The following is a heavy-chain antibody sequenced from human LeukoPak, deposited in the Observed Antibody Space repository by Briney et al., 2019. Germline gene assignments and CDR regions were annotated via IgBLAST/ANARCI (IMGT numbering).Heavy chain of an antibody. CDR1: GGSISSSSYY. Sequence: PSETLSLTCTVSGGSISSSSYYWGWIRQPPGEGLEWIGSIYYSGSTYYNPSLKSRVTISVDTSKNQFSLKLSSVTAADTAVYYCARDGYNSGYYYYMDVWGKGTTVTVSS. CDR3: ARDGYNSGYYYYMDV. J-gene: IGHJ6*03. V-gene: IGHV4-39*07. D-gene: IGHD5-24*01. CDR2: IYYSGST.